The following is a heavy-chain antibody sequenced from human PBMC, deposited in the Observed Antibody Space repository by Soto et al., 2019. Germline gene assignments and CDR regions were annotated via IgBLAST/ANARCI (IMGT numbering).Heavy chain of an antibody. CDR1: EYTFIDYY. D-gene: IGHD2-2*01. CDR2: TNPNTGDT. Sequence: QVQLGQSGAEVKKPGASVKVSCKASEYTFIDYYIPWVRQAPGQGLEWMGWTNPNTGDTNYAQKFQARVTMTMDTSISTAYMELNSLRSADTAVYFCAREQDLNLPAAADYVYGLDVWGRGTTVTVSS. V-gene: IGHV1-2*02. CDR3: AREQDLNLPAAADYVYGLDV. J-gene: IGHJ6*01.